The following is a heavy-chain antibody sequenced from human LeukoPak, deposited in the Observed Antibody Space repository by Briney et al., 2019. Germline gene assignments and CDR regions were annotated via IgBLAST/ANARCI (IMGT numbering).Heavy chain of an antibody. V-gene: IGHV4-59*12. D-gene: IGHD3-10*01. Sequence: NPSETLSLTCTVSGGSMSNYYWIWIRQPPGKGLEWIGYIYYSGTTSYNPSLKSRVTISVDTSKNQFSLKLSSVTAADTAVYYCARASRNGSGSQWDYWGQGTLVTVSS. CDR1: GGSMSNYY. CDR3: ARASRNGSGSQWDY. CDR2: IYYSGTT. J-gene: IGHJ4*02.